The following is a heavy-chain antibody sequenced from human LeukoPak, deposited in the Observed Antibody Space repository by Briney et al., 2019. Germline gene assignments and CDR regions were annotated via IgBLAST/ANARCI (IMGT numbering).Heavy chain of an antibody. V-gene: IGHV3-23*01. D-gene: IGHD5-18*01. J-gene: IGHJ4*02. CDR1: GFTFSSYA. CDR3: AKDEVLRGYSYGGMFDY. CDR2: ISGSGGST. Sequence: GGSLRLSCAASGFTFSSYAMSWVRQAPGKGLEWVSAISGSGGSTYYADSVKGRFTISRDNSKNTLYLQMNSLRAEDTAVYYCAKDEVLRGYSYGGMFDYWGQGTLVTVSS.